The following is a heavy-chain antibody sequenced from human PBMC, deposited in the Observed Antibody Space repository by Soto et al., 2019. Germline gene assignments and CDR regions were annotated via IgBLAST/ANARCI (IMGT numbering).Heavy chain of an antibody. CDR3: AREYLLQGGCFDP. Sequence: EEQLVESGGGLVRPGGSLRLSCSASGFSISNYNMNWVRQAPGKGLEWLSYISGRGTYIFYADLVRGRFTISRDNAKNSLYLQIDSLRVEDTAVYYCAREYLLQGGCFDPWGQGTLVTLSS. CDR2: ISGRGTYI. J-gene: IGHJ5*02. D-gene: IGHD1-26*01. CDR1: GFSISNYN. V-gene: IGHV3-21*02.